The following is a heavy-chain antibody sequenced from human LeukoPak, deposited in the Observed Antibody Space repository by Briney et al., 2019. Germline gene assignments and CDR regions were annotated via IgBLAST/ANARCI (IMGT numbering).Heavy chain of an antibody. CDR3: ARVWSLANYGYYYYYMDV. J-gene: IGHJ6*03. CDR2: IIPIFGTA. V-gene: IGHV1-69*13. Sequence: SVKVSCXASGGTFSSYAISWVRQAPGQGLEWMGGIIPIFGTANYAQKFQGRVTITADESTSTAYMELSSLRSEDTAVYYCARVWSLANYGYYYYYMDVWGKGTTVTVSS. D-gene: IGHD1-7*01. CDR1: GGTFSSYA.